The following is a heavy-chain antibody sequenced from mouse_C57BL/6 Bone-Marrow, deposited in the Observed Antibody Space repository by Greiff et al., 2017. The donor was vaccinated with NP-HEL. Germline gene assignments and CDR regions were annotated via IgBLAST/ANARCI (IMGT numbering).Heavy chain of an antibody. V-gene: IGHV1-42*01. CDR1: GYSFTGYY. J-gene: IGHJ3*01. CDR2: INPSTGGT. CDR3: ARGAY. Sequence: VQLQQSGPELVKPGASVKISCKASGYSFTGYYMNWVKQSPEKSLEWIGEINPSTGGTTYNQKFKAKATLTVDKSSSTAYMQLKSLTSEDSAVYYWARGAYWGQGTLVTVSA.